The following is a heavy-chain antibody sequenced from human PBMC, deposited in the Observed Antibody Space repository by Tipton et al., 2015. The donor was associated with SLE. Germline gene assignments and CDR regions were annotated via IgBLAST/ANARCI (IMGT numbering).Heavy chain of an antibody. Sequence: SLRLSCAASGFTFDDYAMHWVRQAPGKGLEWVSLISWDGGSTYYADSVKGRFTISRDNSKNSLYLQMNSLRAEDTALYYCAKGPKGGLDYWGQGTLVTVSS. D-gene: IGHD3-16*01. J-gene: IGHJ4*02. V-gene: IGHV3-43D*04. CDR3: AKGPKGGLDY. CDR1: GFTFDDYA. CDR2: ISWDGGST.